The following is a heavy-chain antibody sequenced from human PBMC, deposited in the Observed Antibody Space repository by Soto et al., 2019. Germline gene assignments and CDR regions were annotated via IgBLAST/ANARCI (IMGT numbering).Heavy chain of an antibody. CDR1: GFTFSSYW. CDR3: ASREMATIWHYFDH. V-gene: IGHV3-7*05. D-gene: IGHD5-12*01. CDR2: IKQDGSEK. Sequence: GGSLRLSCAASGFTFSSYWMSWVRQAPGKGLEWVASIKQDGSEKYYEDSVKGRFTISRDNAKNSLYLQMNSLRAEDTAVYYCASREMATIWHYFDHWGQGTLVTVSS. J-gene: IGHJ4*02.